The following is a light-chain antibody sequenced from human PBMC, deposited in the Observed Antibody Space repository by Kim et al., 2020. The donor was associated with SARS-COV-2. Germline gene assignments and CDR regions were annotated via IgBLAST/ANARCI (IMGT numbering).Light chain of an antibody. Sequence: SLSPGERATLSGRARQGVGPYLAWYGQKPGQARRLLVYDASGRATGIPARFSGSGSGTDFTLTVSSRGPGDFAVYYCQLRTDWLTSGGGTKVDIK. CDR3: QLRTDWLT. CDR2: DAS. CDR1: QGVGPY. V-gene: IGKV3-11*01. J-gene: IGKJ4*01.